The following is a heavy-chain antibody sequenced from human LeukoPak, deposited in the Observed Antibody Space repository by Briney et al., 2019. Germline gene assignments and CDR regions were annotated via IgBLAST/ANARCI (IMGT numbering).Heavy chain of an antibody. CDR1: GGTFSSYY. V-gene: IGHV4-59*01. CDR2: IYYSGST. J-gene: IGHJ5*02. D-gene: IGHD3-22*01. CDR3: ARESDYYDSSGPNNLFDP. Sequence: SETLTLTCTASGGTFSSYYWSWIRQPPGKGLECIGHIYYSGSTNYNPSLKSRVTISVDTSKNEVSLKLSSVTAADTAVYYCARESDYYDSSGPNNLFDPWGQGTLVTVSS.